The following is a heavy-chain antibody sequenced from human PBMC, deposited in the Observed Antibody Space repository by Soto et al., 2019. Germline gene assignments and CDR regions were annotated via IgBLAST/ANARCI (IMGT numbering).Heavy chain of an antibody. V-gene: IGHV3-30*18. CDR2: ISYDGSNK. D-gene: IGHD2-15*01. CDR1: GFTFSSYG. Sequence: QPGGSLRLSCAASGFTFSSYGMHWVRQAPGKGLEWVAVISYDGSNKYYADSVKGRFTISRDNSKNTLYLQMNSLRAEDTAVYYCAKNTWGPATHGNAIFDYWGQGTLVTVSS. CDR3: AKNTWGPATHGNAIFDY. J-gene: IGHJ4*02.